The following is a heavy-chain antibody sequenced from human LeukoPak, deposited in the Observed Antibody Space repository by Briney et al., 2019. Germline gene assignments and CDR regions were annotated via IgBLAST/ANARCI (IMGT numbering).Heavy chain of an antibody. CDR3: ARGSSLLTHYYYYYYMDV. CDR1: GFTFSSYW. CDR2: INSDGSST. J-gene: IGHJ6*03. V-gene: IGHV3-74*01. D-gene: IGHD2-15*01. Sequence: TGGSLRLSCAASGFTFSSYWMHWVRQAPGKGLVWVSRINSDGSSTSYADSVKGRFTISRDNAKNTLYLQMNSLRAEDTAVYYCARGSSLLTHYYYYYYMDVWGKGTTVTVSS.